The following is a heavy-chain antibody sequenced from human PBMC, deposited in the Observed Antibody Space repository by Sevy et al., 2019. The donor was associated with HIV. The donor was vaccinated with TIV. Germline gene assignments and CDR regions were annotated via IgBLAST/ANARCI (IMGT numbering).Heavy chain of an antibody. V-gene: IGHV3-30*04. CDR1: GFTFSNYD. CDR3: ARLVSCGGDCYYLDP. D-gene: IGHD2-21*02. Sequence: GESLKISCAASGFTFSNYDMHWVRQAPGKGLDWVAVISHDERYKNYAESVKVRFTISRDNFKNTLFLQMDSLRPEDTAVYFCARLVSCGGDCYYLDPWGQGALVTVSS. CDR2: ISHDERYK. J-gene: IGHJ5*02.